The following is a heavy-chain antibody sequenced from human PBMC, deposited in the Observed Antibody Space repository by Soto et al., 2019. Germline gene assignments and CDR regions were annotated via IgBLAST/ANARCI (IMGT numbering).Heavy chain of an antibody. CDR1: GGTFSNSA. V-gene: IGHV1-69*01. D-gene: IGHD1-7*01. CDR3: AVGDSTTYNWFDP. J-gene: IGHJ5*02. CDR2: FNPIFSAP. Sequence: QVQLVQSGAEVKKPGSSVKVSCKASGGTFSNSAIYWVRQAPGQGLVWMGGFNPIFSAPNYAQKFQGRVTITADESTSTVYMDLSSLRSEVTAVYYCAVGDSTTYNWFDPWGQGTLVTVSS.